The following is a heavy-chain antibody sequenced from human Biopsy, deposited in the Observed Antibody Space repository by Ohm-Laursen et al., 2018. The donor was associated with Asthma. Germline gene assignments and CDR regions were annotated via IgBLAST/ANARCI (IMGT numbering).Heavy chain of an antibody. D-gene: IGHD5-24*01. CDR2: ISPFTGDT. Sequence: ASVKVSCKASGYTFRSYGVSWVRQAPGQGLEWMGWISPFTGDTHFGQKFQGRVTTTTDTSTDTAYMELRSLRSDDTAVYYCARHPYNFGGFDYWGQGSLVLVSS. CDR3: ARHPYNFGGFDY. CDR1: GYTFRSYG. V-gene: IGHV1-18*04. J-gene: IGHJ4*02.